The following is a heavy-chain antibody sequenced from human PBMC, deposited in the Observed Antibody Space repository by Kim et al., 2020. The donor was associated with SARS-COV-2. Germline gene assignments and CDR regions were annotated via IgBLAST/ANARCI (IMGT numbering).Heavy chain of an antibody. J-gene: IGHJ4*02. CDR3: GDYYGAVSHFSY. V-gene: IGHV3-23*05. D-gene: IGHD3-10*01. Sequence: YAEDVKGRFTISRYNSKNMLYLKLNSLRAEYTAVYYCGDYYGAVSHFSYWGQGTLVTVSS.